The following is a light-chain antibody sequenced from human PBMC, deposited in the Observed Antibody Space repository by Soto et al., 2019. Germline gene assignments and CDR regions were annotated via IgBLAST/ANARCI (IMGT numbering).Light chain of an antibody. CDR2: EVS. CDR1: SSDVGGYNY. J-gene: IGLJ2*01. CDR3: AVWDDNLRGL. Sequence: QSALTQPASVSGSPGQSITISCTGTSSDVGGYNYVSWYQQHPGKAPKLMIYEVSNRPSGVSNRFSGSKSGNTASLTISGLQSEDEADYYCAVWDDNLRGLFGGGTKLTVL. V-gene: IGLV2-14*01.